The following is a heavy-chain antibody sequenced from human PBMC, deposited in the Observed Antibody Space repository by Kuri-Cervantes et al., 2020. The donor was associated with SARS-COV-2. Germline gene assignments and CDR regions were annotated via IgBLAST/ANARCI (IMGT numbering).Heavy chain of an antibody. CDR2: ISGSGGST. CDR3: AKDLGYGGNSAGYGMDV. D-gene: IGHD4-23*01. CDR1: GFTFSSYA. J-gene: IGHJ6*02. V-gene: IGHV3-23*01. Sequence: GESLKISCAAPGFTFSSYAMSWVRQAPGKGLEWVSAISGSGGSTYYADSVKGRFTISRDNSKNTLYLQMNSLRVEDTAVYYCAKDLGYGGNSAGYGMDVWGQGTTVTVSS.